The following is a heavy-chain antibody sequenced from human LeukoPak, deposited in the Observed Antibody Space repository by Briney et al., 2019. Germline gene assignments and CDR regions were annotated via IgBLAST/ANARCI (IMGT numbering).Heavy chain of an antibody. CDR3: ARSMAAANY. V-gene: IGHV3-33*01. D-gene: IGHD6-13*01. J-gene: IGHJ4*02. CDR1: GFTFSTYG. Sequence: QAGGSLRLSCGASGFTFSTYGMQWVRQAPGKGLEWVAVMWYDGSKKYYADSVKGRFTVSRDNSKNTLYLEMNSLRAEDTAVYYCARSMAAANYWGQGTLVTVSS. CDR2: MWYDGSKK.